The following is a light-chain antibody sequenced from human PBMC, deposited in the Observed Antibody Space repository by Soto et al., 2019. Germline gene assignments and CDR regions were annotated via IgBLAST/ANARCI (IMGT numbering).Light chain of an antibody. CDR1: QTIGRF. Sequence: EIVLTQSPATLSLSPGERATLSCRTSQTIGRFLARYQQKPGQTPRLLIYDTSNRATGIPARFSGSGSGTDFTLTISSLEPEDFAVYYCHQRSDWPLTFGGGTKVEIK. CDR2: DTS. V-gene: IGKV3-11*01. J-gene: IGKJ4*01. CDR3: HQRSDWPLT.